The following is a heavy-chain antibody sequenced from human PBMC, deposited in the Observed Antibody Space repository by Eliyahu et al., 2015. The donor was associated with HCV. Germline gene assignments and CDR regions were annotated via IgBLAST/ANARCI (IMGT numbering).Heavy chain of an antibody. Sequence: QVQLVESGGGVVQPGRSLRLSCAASGFTFSSYGMHWVRQAPGKGLEWVAVISYDGSNKYYADSVKGRFTISRDNSKNTLYLQMNSLRAEDTAVYYCAKTRGYYDSSGYSGAFDIWGQGTMVTVSS. CDR1: GFTFSSYG. J-gene: IGHJ3*02. V-gene: IGHV3-30*18. CDR2: ISYDGSNK. CDR3: AKTRGYYDSSGYSGAFDI. D-gene: IGHD3-22*01.